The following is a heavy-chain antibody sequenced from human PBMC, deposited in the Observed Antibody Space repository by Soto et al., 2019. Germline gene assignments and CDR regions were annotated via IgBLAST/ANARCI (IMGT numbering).Heavy chain of an antibody. CDR2: IYTSGST. CDR1: GGSISSYY. D-gene: IGHD3-10*01. CDR3: ARDRPIYYYASGSYYNVHWFDP. Sequence: SETLSLTCTVSGGSISSYYWSWIRQPAGKGLEWIGRIYTSGSTNYNPSLKSRVTMSVDTSKNQFSLKLSSVTAADTAVYYCARDRPIYYYASGSYYNVHWFDPWGQGTLVTVSS. J-gene: IGHJ5*02. V-gene: IGHV4-4*07.